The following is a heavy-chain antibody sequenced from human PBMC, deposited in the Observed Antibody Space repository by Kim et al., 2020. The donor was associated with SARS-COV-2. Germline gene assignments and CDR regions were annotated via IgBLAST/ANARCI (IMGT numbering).Heavy chain of an antibody. V-gene: IGHV3-33*05. CDR3: ATYYYASSGYRTTNYYF. CDR1: GFTFSSYG. CDR2: ISYDGSNK. D-gene: IGHD3-22*01. J-gene: IGHJ4*01. Sequence: GGSLRLSCAASGFTFSSYGMHWVRQAPGKGLEWVAVISYDGSNKYYADSVKGRFTISRDNSKNTLYLQMNSLRAEDTAVYYCATYYYASSGYRTTNYYF.